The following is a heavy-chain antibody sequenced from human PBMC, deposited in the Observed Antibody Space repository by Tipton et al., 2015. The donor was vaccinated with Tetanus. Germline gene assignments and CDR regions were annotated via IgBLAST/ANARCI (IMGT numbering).Heavy chain of an antibody. J-gene: IGHJ4*02. D-gene: IGHD3-10*01. CDR3: ARHPPPYYYGSGSYLDY. V-gene: IGHV4-39*01. Sequence: TLSLTCTVSGGSISDKKYYWGWIRQPPGKGLEWIASIYFEGSTYYSPSLESRVTIAVDTSQNVFSLRLTAVTAADTAVYFCARHPPPYYYGSGSYLDYWGQGTPVTVSS. CDR2: IYFEGST. CDR1: GGSISDKKYY.